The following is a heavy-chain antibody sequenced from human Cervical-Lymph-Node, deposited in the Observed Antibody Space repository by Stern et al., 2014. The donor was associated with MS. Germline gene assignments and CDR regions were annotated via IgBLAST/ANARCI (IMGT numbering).Heavy chain of an antibody. CDR3: TRGCVSGWCPGDF. CDR2: SRNNDNSYST. Sequence: EVQLVESGGGLVQPGGSLRLSCAASGFTFSDHFMDWVRQAPGKGLEWIGRSRNNDNSYSTEYAASVRGRFTISRDDSQNSLHLQMNSLKTEDTAVYFCTRGCVSGWCPGDFWGQGTLVTVSS. D-gene: IGHD6-19*01. J-gene: IGHJ4*02. CDR1: GFTFSDHF. V-gene: IGHV3-72*01.